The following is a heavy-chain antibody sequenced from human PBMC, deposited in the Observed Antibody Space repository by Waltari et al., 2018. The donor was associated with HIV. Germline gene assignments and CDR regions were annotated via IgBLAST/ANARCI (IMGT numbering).Heavy chain of an antibody. CDR2: ISGAGGST. V-gene: IGHV3-23*01. Sequence: EVQLLESGGGLVQPGGSLGLPCAASGSPFARHAMPWSRQAPGKGLDWVSSISGAGGSTFYADSVKGRFTISRDNSKNTLYLQMNSLRAEDTALYYCAKGSGLYGSGTYNPVDVWGQGTTVTVS. J-gene: IGHJ6*02. D-gene: IGHD3-10*01. CDR3: AKGSGLYGSGTYNPVDV. CDR1: GSPFARHA.